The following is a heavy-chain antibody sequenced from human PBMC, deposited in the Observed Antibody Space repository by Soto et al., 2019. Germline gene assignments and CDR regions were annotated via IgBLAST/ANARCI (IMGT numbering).Heavy chain of an antibody. CDR3: ARAADYCTNGVCYSYFDY. D-gene: IGHD2-8*01. Sequence: SETLSLTCAVSGGSISSGGYSWSWIRQPPGKGLEWIGYIYHSGSTYYNPSLKSRVTVSVDRSKNQFSLKLSSVTAADTAVYYCARAADYCTNGVCYSYFDYWGQGTLVTVSS. V-gene: IGHV4-30-2*01. CDR1: GGSISSGGYS. CDR2: IYHSGST. J-gene: IGHJ4*02.